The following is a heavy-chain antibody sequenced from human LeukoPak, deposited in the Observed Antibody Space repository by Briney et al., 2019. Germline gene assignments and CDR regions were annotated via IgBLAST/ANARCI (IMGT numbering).Heavy chain of an antibody. V-gene: IGHV3-23*01. J-gene: IGHJ4*02. CDR1: GFTFSSFA. CDR2: ISNSGGST. CDR3: AKVAHDSGSYYPDY. D-gene: IGHD3-10*01. Sequence: GGSLRLPCAGSGFTFSSFAMSWVRQAPGKGLEWVSGISNSGGSTYYADSVKGRFTISRDNSKNTLYLQMNSLRDEDTAVYYCAKVAHDSGSYYPDYWGQGTLVTVSS.